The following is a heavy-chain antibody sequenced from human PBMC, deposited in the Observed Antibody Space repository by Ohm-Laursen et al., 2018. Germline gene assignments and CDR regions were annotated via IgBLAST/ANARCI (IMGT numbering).Heavy chain of an antibody. J-gene: IGHJ4*02. CDR2: IIPIFGTA. D-gene: IGHD3-22*01. V-gene: IGHV1-69*01. CDR3: ARGPLSYYDSSGYFDY. Sequence: GSSVKVSCKASGGTFSSYAISWVRQAPGQGLEWMGGIIPIFGTANYAQKFQGRVTITADESTSTAYMELSSLRSEDTAVYYCARGPLSYYDSSGYFDYWGQGTLVTVSS. CDR1: GGTFSSYA.